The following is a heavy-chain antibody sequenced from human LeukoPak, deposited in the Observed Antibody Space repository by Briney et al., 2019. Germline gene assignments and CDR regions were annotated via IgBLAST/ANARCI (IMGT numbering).Heavy chain of an antibody. CDR2: IYSSWST. CDR3: ARDLSVTTWFDP. V-gene: IGHV4-4*07. CDR1: GGSIRGYY. J-gene: IGHJ5*02. Sequence: SETLSLTCAVSGGSIRGYYWSWIRQPAGKGLEWIGRIYSSWSTTYNPSLKSRVTMSVDTSKNQFSLKLSSVTAADTAVYYCARDLSVTTWFDPWGQGTLVIVSS. D-gene: IGHD4-11*01.